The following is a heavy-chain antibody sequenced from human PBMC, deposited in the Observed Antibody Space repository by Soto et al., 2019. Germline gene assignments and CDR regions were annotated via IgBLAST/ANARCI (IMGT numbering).Heavy chain of an antibody. J-gene: IGHJ5*02. CDR2: IYYSGST. Sequence: QLQLQESGPGLVKPSETLSLTCTVSGGSISSSSYYWGWIRRPPGKGREWIGSIYYSGSTYYNPSIMSRGPISVDTSKPQSSLMLSTVTAADTAVYDCARPVEGYCSSSRCLHWFDPWGQGTLVTVSS. D-gene: IGHD2-2*01. CDR3: ARPVEGYCSSSRCLHWFDP. V-gene: IGHV4-39*01. CDR1: GGSISSSSYY.